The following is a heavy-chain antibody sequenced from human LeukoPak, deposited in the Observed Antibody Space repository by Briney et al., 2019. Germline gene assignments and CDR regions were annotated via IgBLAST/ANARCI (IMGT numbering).Heavy chain of an antibody. V-gene: IGHV3-30*18. D-gene: IGHD3-10*02. Sequence: PGGSLRLSCAASGFTFSSYGMHWVRQTPGKGLECVAGISYEGNNKYYADSVKGRFTISRDDSKNTMYLQKNTRRAEDTAGYYCAKDRNYVATLDYWGQGTLVTVSS. J-gene: IGHJ4*02. CDR1: GFTFSSYG. CDR2: ISYEGNNK. CDR3: AKDRNYVATLDY.